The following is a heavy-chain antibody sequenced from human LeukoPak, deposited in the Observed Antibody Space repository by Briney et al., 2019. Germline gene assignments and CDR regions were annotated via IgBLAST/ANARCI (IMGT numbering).Heavy chain of an antibody. CDR1: GITFDGFA. V-gene: IGHV3-9*01. J-gene: IGHJ6*02. CDR3: AKDRTVDYYYYGMDV. D-gene: IGHD4-17*01. CDR2: ITWNSGST. Sequence: GGSLRLSCAASGITFDGFAMHWVRQAPGKGLEWVSGITWNSGSTDYADSVKGRFTISRDNAKNSLCLQMNSLRAEDTALYYCAKDRTVDYYYYGMDVWGQGTTVTVSS.